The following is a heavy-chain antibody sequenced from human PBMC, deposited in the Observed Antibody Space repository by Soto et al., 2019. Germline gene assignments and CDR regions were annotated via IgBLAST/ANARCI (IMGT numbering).Heavy chain of an antibody. Sequence: ASVKVSCKASGYTFTGYYMHWVRQAPGQGLEWMGWINPNSGGTNYAQKFQGWVTMTRDTSISTAYMELSRLRSDDTAVYYCARDFSGITIFGVVTHYGMDVWGQGTTVT. J-gene: IGHJ6*02. D-gene: IGHD3-3*01. CDR3: ARDFSGITIFGVVTHYGMDV. CDR2: INPNSGGT. V-gene: IGHV1-2*04. CDR1: GYTFTGYY.